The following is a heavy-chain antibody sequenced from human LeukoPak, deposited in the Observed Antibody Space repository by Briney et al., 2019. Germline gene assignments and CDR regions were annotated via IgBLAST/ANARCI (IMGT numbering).Heavy chain of an antibody. Sequence: SETLSLTCTVSGASISNYYWNWIRQPPGKGLEWIGILYHSGDTKYNSSLKSRVNISVDRSKNQFSLNLSSVTAADTAVYFCANKVGGAFDVWGQGKLVTVSA. V-gene: IGHV4-59*08. CDR1: GASISNYY. CDR3: ANKVGGAFDV. CDR2: LYHSGDT. J-gene: IGHJ3*01.